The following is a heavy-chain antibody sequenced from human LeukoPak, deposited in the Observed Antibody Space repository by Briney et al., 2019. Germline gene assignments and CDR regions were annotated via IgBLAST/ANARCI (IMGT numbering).Heavy chain of an antibody. CDR1: GFTVSDNY. CDR2: ISGSGGST. D-gene: IGHD6-19*01. CDR3: AREMLAAVAAQS. Sequence: GGSLRLSCAASGFTVSDNYMSWVRQAPGKGLEWVSGISGSGGSTYYADSVKGRFTISRDNAKNSLYLQMNSLRAEDTAVYYCAREMLAAVAAQSWGQGTLVTVSS. J-gene: IGHJ5*02. V-gene: IGHV3-11*04.